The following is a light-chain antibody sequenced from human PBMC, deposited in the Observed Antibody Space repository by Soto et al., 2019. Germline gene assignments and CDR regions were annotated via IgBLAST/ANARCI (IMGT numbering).Light chain of an antibody. V-gene: IGKV3-20*01. J-gene: IGKJ4*01. CDR3: HYYGGSPT. Sequence: ESVLTQSPGTLSLSPRERATLSCRASQRVSSGYLAWYQQKPGKTPRLLIYDASNRATGIPDRLSGSGSGPDFTLAIRRLEPEDFAVYYCHYYGGSPTFGGGTKVDIK. CDR2: DAS. CDR1: QRVSSGY.